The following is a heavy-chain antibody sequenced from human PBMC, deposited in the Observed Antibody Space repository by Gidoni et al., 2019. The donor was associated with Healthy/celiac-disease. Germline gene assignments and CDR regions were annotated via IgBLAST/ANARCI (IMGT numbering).Heavy chain of an antibody. J-gene: IGHJ3*02. V-gene: IGHV3-23*01. CDR1: GFTFSTYA. CDR3: AKGAIFGVVTLDAFDI. D-gene: IGHD3-3*01. CDR2: ISSSGGST. Sequence: EVQLLESGGVLVQPGGSLRLSCATSGFTFSTYAMSWVRQAPGKGLEWVSAISSSGGSTYYADSVKGRFTISRDNSKNTLYPQMNSLRAEDTAVYYCAKGAIFGVVTLDAFDIWGQGTMVTVSS.